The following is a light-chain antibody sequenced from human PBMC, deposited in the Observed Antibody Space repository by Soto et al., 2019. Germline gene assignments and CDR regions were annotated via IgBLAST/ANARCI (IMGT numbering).Light chain of an antibody. CDR3: QQYSSYSPT. CDR2: RAS. V-gene: IGKV3-15*01. CDR1: QTIYSN. Sequence: IGMTQSPATLSVSPGERATLSCRASQTIYSNVAWYQLRPGQAPRLLIYRASSRATGIPARFSGSGSGTEFTLTISCLQSDDFATYYCQQYSSYSPTFGQGTKVDI. J-gene: IGKJ1*01.